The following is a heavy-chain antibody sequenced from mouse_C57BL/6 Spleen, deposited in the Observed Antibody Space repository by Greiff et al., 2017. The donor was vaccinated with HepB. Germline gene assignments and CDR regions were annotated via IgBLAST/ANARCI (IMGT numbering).Heavy chain of an antibody. D-gene: IGHD2-4*01. Sequence: EVKVVESGGGLVQPGGSLKLSCAASGFTFSDYGMAWVRQAPRKGPEWVAFISNLAYSIYYADTVTGRFTISRENAKNTLYLEMSSLRSEDTAMYYCARRRVYDYDDYAMDYWGQGTSVTVSS. CDR2: ISNLAYSI. CDR3: ARRRVYDYDDYAMDY. V-gene: IGHV5-15*04. CDR1: GFTFSDYG. J-gene: IGHJ4*01.